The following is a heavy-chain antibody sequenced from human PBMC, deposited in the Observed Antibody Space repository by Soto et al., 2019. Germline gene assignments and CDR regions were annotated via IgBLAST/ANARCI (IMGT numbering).Heavy chain of an antibody. Sequence: QVQLVQSGGEVKRPGASVKVSCKASGYTFTNYGINWVRQAPGQGLEWMGWINPANGNTKYAQKVQGRVTMTTDTSTTTAYKEVRSLRPDDTSVYFCARDPRQCTGDRCYNWFDPWGQGTLITVSS. V-gene: IGHV1-18*01. CDR1: GYTFTNYG. D-gene: IGHD2-8*02. CDR2: INPANGNT. J-gene: IGHJ5*02. CDR3: ARDPRQCTGDRCYNWFDP.